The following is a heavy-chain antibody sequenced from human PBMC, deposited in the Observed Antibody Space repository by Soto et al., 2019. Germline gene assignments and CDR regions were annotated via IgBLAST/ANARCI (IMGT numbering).Heavy chain of an antibody. CDR1: GGSFSGYY. Sequence: SETLSLTCAVYGGSFSGYYWSWIRQPPGKGLEWIGEINHSGSTNYNPSLKSRVTISVDTSKYQFSLKLSSVTAADTAVYYCARGYCSSTSCYGRPKNWFDPWGQGTLVTVSS. CDR2: INHSGST. D-gene: IGHD2-2*01. CDR3: ARGYCSSTSCYGRPKNWFDP. J-gene: IGHJ5*02. V-gene: IGHV4-34*01.